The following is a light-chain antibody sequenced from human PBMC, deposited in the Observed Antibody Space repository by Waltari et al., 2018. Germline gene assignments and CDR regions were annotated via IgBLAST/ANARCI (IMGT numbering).Light chain of an antibody. CDR1: QSVSTN. Sequence: EIVITQSPATLSVSPGERATLPCRASQSVSTNLAWYQQKPGQPPRLLIYDASTRATGIPARFSGSGSGTEFTLTISSLQSEDFAVYYCQQYNNWFTFGPGTKVDIK. V-gene: IGKV3-15*01. CDR3: QQYNNWFT. CDR2: DAS. J-gene: IGKJ3*01.